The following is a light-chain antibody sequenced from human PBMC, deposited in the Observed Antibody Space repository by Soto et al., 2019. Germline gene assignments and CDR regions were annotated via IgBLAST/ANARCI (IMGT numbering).Light chain of an antibody. CDR3: AAWDDSLSGWV. CDR1: SSNIGAGSD. J-gene: IGLJ3*02. V-gene: IGLV1-47*01. Sequence: QSVLTQPPSVSGAPGQRVTISCTGSSSNIGAGSDVHWYQQFPGTAPKLLIYRNNQRPSGVPDRFSGSKSGTSASLAISGLPSEDEADYYCAAWDDSLSGWVFGGGTKLTVL. CDR2: RNN.